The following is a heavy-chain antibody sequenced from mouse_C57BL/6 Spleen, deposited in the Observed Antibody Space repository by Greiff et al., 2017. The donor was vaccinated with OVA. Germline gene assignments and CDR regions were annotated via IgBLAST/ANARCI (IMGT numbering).Heavy chain of an antibody. V-gene: IGHV1-62-2*01. CDR1: GYTFTEYT. D-gene: IGHD5-1*01. CDR3: ARHEDGRYLYYYAMDY. Sequence: QVQLKESGAELVKPGASVKLSCKASGYTFTEYTIHWVKQRSGQGLEWIGWFYPGSGSIKYNEKFKDKATLTADKSSSTVYMELSRLTSEDSAVYFCARHEDGRYLYYYAMDYWGQGTSVTVSS. CDR2: FYPGSGSI. J-gene: IGHJ4*01.